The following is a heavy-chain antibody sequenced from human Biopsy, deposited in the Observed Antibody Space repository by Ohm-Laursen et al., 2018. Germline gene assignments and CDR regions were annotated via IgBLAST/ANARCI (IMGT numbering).Heavy chain of an antibody. CDR1: GFTFDDYA. D-gene: IGHD2-21*02. Sequence: SLRLSCAASGFTFDDYAMHWVRQAPGKGLEWVSGITWNSGSIGYADAVKGRFSIFRDNAKHSLYLQMNSLRAEDTALYYCAKDLGQVTAAIGYWGQGTLVTVSS. CDR2: ITWNSGSI. J-gene: IGHJ4*02. V-gene: IGHV3-9*01. CDR3: AKDLGQVTAAIGY.